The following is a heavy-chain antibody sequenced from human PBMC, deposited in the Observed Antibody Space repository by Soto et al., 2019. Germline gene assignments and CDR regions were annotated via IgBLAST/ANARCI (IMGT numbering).Heavy chain of an antibody. CDR3: ARARFCTSTSCYHYFDF. CDR1: GGSISSSS. J-gene: IGHJ4*02. CDR2: IYNNGRT. V-gene: IGHV4-59*01. D-gene: IGHD2-2*01. Sequence: SETLSLTCTVSGGSISSSSWSWIRQPPGRGLEWIGYIYNNGRTDYNPSLKSRVTISVDTSKNHFSLKLSSVTPADTAVYYCARARFCTSTSCYHYFDFWGQRTLVTVSS.